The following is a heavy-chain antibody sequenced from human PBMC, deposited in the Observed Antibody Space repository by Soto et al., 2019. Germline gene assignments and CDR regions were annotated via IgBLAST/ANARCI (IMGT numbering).Heavy chain of an antibody. CDR2: ISGSGGST. Sequence: GGSLRLSCAASVFTFSSYAMSWVRQAPGKGLEWVSAISGSGGSTYYADSVKGRFTISIDNSKNTLYLQMNSLRAEDTAVYYCAKDEGHNWFDPWGQGTMVTVSS. CDR3: AKDEGHNWFDP. CDR1: VFTFSSYA. V-gene: IGHV3-23*01. J-gene: IGHJ5*02.